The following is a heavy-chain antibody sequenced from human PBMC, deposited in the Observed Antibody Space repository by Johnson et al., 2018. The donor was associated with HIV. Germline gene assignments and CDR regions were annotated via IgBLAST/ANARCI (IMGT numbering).Heavy chain of an antibody. CDR3: AKGVRGSSWYDAFDI. J-gene: IGHJ3*02. CDR2: LSGSGENI. D-gene: IGHD6-6*01. Sequence: VQLVESGGGVVQPGRSLTLSCEASKFTFSNCAMSWVRQAPGKGLEWVSTLSGSGENIYYADSVTGRFTISRDNSKNTLYLQMNSLRAEDTAVYYCAKGVRGSSWYDAFDIWGQGTMVTVSS. V-gene: IGHV3-23*04. CDR1: KFTFSNCA.